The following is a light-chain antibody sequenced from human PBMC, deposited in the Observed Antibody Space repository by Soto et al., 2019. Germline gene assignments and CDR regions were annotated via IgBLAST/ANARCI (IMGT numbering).Light chain of an antibody. CDR2: GAS. V-gene: IGKV3D-15*01. CDR3: QQYNNWPPWT. CDR1: QSVSSN. Sequence: EIVMTQSPATLSVSPRERATLSCRASQSVSSNLAWYQQKPGQAPRLLIYGASTRATGIPDRFSGSGSGTDFTLTISSLQSEDIGVYYCQQYNNWPPWTFGQGTKVDI. J-gene: IGKJ1*01.